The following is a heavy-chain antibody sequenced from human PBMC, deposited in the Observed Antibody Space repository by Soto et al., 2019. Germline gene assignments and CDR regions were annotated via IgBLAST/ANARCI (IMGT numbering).Heavy chain of an antibody. J-gene: IGHJ4*02. D-gene: IGHD3-9*01. CDR1: GFTFDDYA. V-gene: IGHV3-9*01. Sequence: EVQLVESGGGLVQPGGSLRLSCTASGFTFDDYAMHWVRRVPGKGLEWVSHISRSSDCVAYADSVKGRFAISRDNAKNSLYLQMNSLTPEDTAFYYCTRGHYDILSGYSLYYFDFWGQGTLVTVSS. CDR2: ISRSSDCV. CDR3: TRGHYDILSGYSLYYFDF.